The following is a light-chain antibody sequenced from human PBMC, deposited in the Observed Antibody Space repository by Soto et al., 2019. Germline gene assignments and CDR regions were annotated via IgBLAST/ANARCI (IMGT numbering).Light chain of an antibody. V-gene: IGKV1-9*01. J-gene: IGKJ4*01. CDR3: HQLNRNPT. CDR2: AAY. CDR1: QGVSTY. Sequence: IQVTQSPSSLSASVGDRITITCRASQGVSTYLAWYQQKPGKAPELLIYAAYTLQSGVPSRFSGGGSGTDFTLTISSLQPEDFATYYCHQLNRNPTFGGGTKV.